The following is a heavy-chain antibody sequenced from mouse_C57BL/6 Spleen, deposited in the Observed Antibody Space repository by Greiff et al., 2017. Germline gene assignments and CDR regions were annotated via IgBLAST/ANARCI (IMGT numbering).Heavy chain of an antibody. D-gene: IGHD2-5*01. Sequence: QVQLVESGAELVKPGASVKISCKASGYAFSSYWMNWVKQRPGKGLEWIGQIYPGDGDTNYNGKFKGKATLTADKSSSTAYMQLSSLTSEDSAVYFCARSAYYSKVYFDYWGQGTTLTVSS. V-gene: IGHV1-80*01. CDR1: GYAFSSYW. J-gene: IGHJ2*01. CDR2: IYPGDGDT. CDR3: ARSAYYSKVYFDY.